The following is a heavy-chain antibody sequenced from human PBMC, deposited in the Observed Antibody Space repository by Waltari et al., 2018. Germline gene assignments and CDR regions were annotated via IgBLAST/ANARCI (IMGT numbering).Heavy chain of an antibody. D-gene: IGHD3-9*01. Sequence: QLQLQASGPGLVKPSMTLSLTCTVFCGAFSSSSYYWDWIRPPPGKGLEWIGRIYYSGSTYYNPSLKSRVTISVDTSKTQFSLKLSSVTASDTAVYYWARLDYDILTASYYFDYWGQGTLVTVSS. CDR2: IYYSGST. J-gene: IGHJ4*02. V-gene: IGHV4-39*01. CDR3: ARLDYDILTASYYFDY. CDR1: CGAFSSSSYY.